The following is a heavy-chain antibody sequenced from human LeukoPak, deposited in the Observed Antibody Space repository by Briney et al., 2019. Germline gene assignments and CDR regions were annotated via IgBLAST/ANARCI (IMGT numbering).Heavy chain of an antibody. D-gene: IGHD6-19*01. V-gene: IGHV3-21*01. CDR1: GFTFSSYS. CDR3: ARVSYSSGWYKVDY. CDR2: ISSSSSYI. J-gene: IGHJ4*02. Sequence: GGSLRLSCAASGFTFSSYSMNWVRQAPGKGLEWVSSISSSSSYIYYADSAKGRFTISRDNAKNSLYLQMNSLRAEDTAVYYCARVSYSSGWYKVDYWGQGTLVTVSS.